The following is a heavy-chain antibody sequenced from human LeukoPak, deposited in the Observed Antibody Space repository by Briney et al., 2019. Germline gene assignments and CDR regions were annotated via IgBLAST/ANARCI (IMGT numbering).Heavy chain of an antibody. Sequence: GGSLRLSCVVSGFTFSSDGMNWVRQAPGKGLEWVSSISNSGDYADYADSVKGRFTVSGDSAQNSLYLEMNSLRVEDTALYYCATRHSSGWFIDSWGQGILVFVSS. CDR1: GFTFSSDG. J-gene: IGHJ4*02. CDR2: ISNSGDYA. D-gene: IGHD6-19*01. V-gene: IGHV3-21*01. CDR3: ATRHSSGWFIDS.